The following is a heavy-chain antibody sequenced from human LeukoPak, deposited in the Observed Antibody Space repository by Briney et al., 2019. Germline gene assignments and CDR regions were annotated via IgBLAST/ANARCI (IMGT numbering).Heavy chain of an antibody. J-gene: IGHJ6*03. Sequence: GASLRLSCAASGFTVSSNYMSWVRQAPGKGLEWVSVIYSGGSTYYADSVKGRFTISRDNSKNTLYLQMNSLRAEDTAVYYCARDRGGYSYGHYYYYYMDVWGKGTTVTVSS. CDR2: IYSGGST. CDR1: GFTVSSNY. D-gene: IGHD5-18*01. CDR3: ARDRGGYSYGHYYYYYMDV. V-gene: IGHV3-53*01.